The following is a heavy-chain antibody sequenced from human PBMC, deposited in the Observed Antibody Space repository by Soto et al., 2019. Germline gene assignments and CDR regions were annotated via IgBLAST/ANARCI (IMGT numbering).Heavy chain of an antibody. CDR1: VFIFSIYA. V-gene: IGHV3-23*01. Sequence: WGALRLACASSVFIFSIYAMSWVRQAPGKGLDWVSAFSGTTSSTYYAASVKGRFTISRDNSKNTLYLQMNSLKAEDTAVYYCAKGQTWELPFDYWGQGALVTVSS. CDR3: AKGQTWELPFDY. CDR2: FSGTTSST. D-gene: IGHD1-26*01. J-gene: IGHJ4*02.